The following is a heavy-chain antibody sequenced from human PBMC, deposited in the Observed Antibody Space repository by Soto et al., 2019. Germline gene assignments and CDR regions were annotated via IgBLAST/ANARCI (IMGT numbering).Heavy chain of an antibody. J-gene: IGHJ4*02. CDR2: ISHDGGNE. CDR3: AKDRTLGIYSSGWYYYFDY. Sequence: GGSLRLSCAASGFTLSSYGMHWVRQAPGKGLEWVAVISHDGGNEYYADSVKGRFTISRDNSKNTLYLQMSSLRPEDTAVYYCAKDRTLGIYSSGWYYYFDYWGQGTLVTVSS. V-gene: IGHV3-30*18. D-gene: IGHD6-19*01. CDR1: GFTLSSYG.